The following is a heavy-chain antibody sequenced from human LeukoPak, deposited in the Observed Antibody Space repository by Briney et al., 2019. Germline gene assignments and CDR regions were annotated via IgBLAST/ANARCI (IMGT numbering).Heavy chain of an antibody. Sequence: PGGSLRLSCAASGFTFSNYVMSWVRQAPGKGLEWVSTISGSGGSTYYADSVKGRFTISRDNSKNTLYLQMNGLRAEDTAVYYCAKAMKGSGSYYNEDYYYYYMDVWGKGTTVTVSS. D-gene: IGHD3-10*01. CDR1: GFTFSNYV. J-gene: IGHJ6*03. CDR2: ISGSGGST. CDR3: AKAMKGSGSYYNEDYYYYYMDV. V-gene: IGHV3-23*01.